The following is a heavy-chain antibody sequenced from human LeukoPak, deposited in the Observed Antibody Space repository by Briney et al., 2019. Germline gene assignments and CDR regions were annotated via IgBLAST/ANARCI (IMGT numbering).Heavy chain of an antibody. V-gene: IGHV4-34*01. CDR2: LNHSGST. D-gene: IGHD5-18*01. Sequence: PETRSLTCAVYVGSFSGYYWSWVRQPPGKGLEWSGALNHSGSTNYNPSLKSRVTISVDTSKTQFSLKLRSVTAADTAVYYCASVDTAARPVPWDQGTLVTVSS. CDR3: ASVDTAARPVP. CDR1: VGSFSGYY. J-gene: IGHJ5*02.